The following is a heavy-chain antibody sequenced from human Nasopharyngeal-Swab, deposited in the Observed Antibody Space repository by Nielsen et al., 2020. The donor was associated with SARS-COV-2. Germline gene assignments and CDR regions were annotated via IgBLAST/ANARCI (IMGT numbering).Heavy chain of an antibody. CDR2: IYYSGST. J-gene: IGHJ4*02. CDR3: ARISWVWFGEFQYYFDY. Sequence: SETLSLTCTVSGGSISSSSYYWGWIRQPPGKGLEWIGSIYYSGSTYYNPSLKSRVTISVDTSKNLFSLKVSSVTAADTAVYYCARISWVWFGEFQYYFDYWGQGTLVTVS. CDR1: GGSISSSSYY. D-gene: IGHD3-10*01. V-gene: IGHV4-39*01.